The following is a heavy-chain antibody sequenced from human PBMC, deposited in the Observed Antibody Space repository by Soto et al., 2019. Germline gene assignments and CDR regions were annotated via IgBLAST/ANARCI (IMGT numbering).Heavy chain of an antibody. D-gene: IGHD6-6*01. Sequence: QVQLVQSGAEVKKPGASVKVSCKASGYTFTSYGISWVRQAPGQGLEWMGWISAYNGNTNHAQKLQGRVTMTTDTSTSTAYMELRSLRSDDTAVYYCARDSSSYEYYYYGMDVWGQGTTVTVSS. CDR2: ISAYNGNT. CDR1: GYTFTSYG. J-gene: IGHJ6*02. V-gene: IGHV1-18*01. CDR3: ARDSSSYEYYYYGMDV.